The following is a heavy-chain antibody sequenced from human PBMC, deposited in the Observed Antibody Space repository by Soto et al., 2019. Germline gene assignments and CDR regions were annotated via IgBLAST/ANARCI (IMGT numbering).Heavy chain of an antibody. CDR2: ILPADSDT. CDR3: ARHSNYDFWSGYLRTYYFDY. CDR1: GYSFTSYW. D-gene: IGHD3-3*01. V-gene: IGHV5-51*01. Sequence: GESLKISCKGSGYSFTSYWIGWVRQMPGKGLEWMGIILPADSDTRYSPSFQGQVTISADKSISTAYLQWSSLKASDTAMYYCARHSNYDFWSGYLRTYYFDYWGQGTLVTVSS. J-gene: IGHJ4*02.